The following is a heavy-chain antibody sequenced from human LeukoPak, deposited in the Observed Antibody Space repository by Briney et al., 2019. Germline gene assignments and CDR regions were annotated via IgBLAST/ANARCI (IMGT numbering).Heavy chain of an antibody. J-gene: IGHJ4*02. V-gene: IGHV1-69*04. CDR3: AREQEIGWKGATIEWYFDY. D-gene: IGHD5-12*01. Sequence: GASVKVSCKASGGTFSSYAISWVRQAPGQGLEWMGRITPIFGIANYAQKFQGRVTITADKSTSTAYMELSSLRSEDTAVYYCAREQEIGWKGATIEWYFDYWGQGTLVTVSS. CDR2: ITPIFGIA. CDR1: GGTFSSYA.